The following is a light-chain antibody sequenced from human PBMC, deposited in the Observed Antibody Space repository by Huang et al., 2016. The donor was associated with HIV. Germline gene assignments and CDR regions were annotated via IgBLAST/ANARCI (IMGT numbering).Light chain of an antibody. CDR3: QQYYSSPFT. Sequence: DIVMTQSPDSLAVSLGERATINCKSSQTILHDSDSRNYLAWYQQKPGQPPKLLIHWATIRKCGVPDRFIGSGSGTDFTLSISSLQAEDVAVYYCQQYYSSPFTFGPGTNVDI. V-gene: IGKV4-1*01. CDR1: QTILHDSDSRNY. J-gene: IGKJ3*01. CDR2: WAT.